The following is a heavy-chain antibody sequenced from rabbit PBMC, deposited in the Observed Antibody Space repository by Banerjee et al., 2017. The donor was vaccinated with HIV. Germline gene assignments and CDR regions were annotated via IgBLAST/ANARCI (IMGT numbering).Heavy chain of an antibody. CDR3: ARDLDGVIGWNFGW. CDR2: IEPIFGNT. J-gene: IGHJ4*01. D-gene: IGHD1-1*01. CDR1: GFDFSSYY. Sequence: QLVESGGGLVQPGGSLKLSCKASGFDFSSYYMSWVRQAPGKGLEWIGYIEPIFGNTYYANWVNGRFTISSHNAQNTLYLQLSSLTAADTATYFCARDLDGVIGWNFGWWGPGTLVTVS. V-gene: IGHV1S7*01.